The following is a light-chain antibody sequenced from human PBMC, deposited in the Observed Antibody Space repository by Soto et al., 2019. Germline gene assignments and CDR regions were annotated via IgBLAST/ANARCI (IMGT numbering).Light chain of an antibody. CDR3: HHRSNWPAT. V-gene: IGKV3-11*01. CDR2: EGS. J-gene: IGKJ2*01. CDR1: QSVNSY. Sequence: EIVLTQSPATLSLSPGERATLSCRASQSVNSYLAWYQQKPGQAPRLLIYEGSKRATGIPARFSGSGSGTDFTLPISSLEPEDFAVYYCHHRSNWPATFGQGTKVEI.